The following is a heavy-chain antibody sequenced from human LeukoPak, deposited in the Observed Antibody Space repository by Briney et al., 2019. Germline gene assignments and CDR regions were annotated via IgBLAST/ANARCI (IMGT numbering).Heavy chain of an antibody. J-gene: IGHJ4*02. CDR2: IISSSSYI. V-gene: IGHV3-21*01. CDR3: ARAGYYYGSGSYLGY. D-gene: IGHD3-10*01. CDR1: GFTFSSYS. Sequence: GGSLRLSCAASGFTFSSYSMSWVRQAPGRGLEWVSSIISSSSYIYYADSVKGRFTISRDTAKNSLYMQTSSVRAQRTGLYFCARAGYYYGSGSYLGYWGQGTLVTVSS.